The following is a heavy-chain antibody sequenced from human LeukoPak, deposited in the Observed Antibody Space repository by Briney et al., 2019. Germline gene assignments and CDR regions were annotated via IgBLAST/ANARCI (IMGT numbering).Heavy chain of an antibody. CDR2: ISGSGGST. J-gene: IGHJ4*02. Sequence: PGGSLRLSCAASGFTFSSYAMSWVRQAPRKGLEWVSAISGSGGSTYYADSVKGRFTISRDNSKNTLYLQMNSLRAEDTAVYYCAKEREYSSGWSPRTFDYWGQGTLVTVSS. D-gene: IGHD6-19*01. CDR1: GFTFSSYA. CDR3: AKEREYSSGWSPRTFDY. V-gene: IGHV3-23*01.